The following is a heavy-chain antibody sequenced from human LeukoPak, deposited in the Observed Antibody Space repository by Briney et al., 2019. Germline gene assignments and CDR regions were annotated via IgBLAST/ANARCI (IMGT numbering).Heavy chain of an antibody. Sequence: PGGSLRLSCAASGFTFSSYGMSWVRQAPGKGLEWVSAISGSGGSTYYADSVKGRFTISRDNSKNTLYLQMNSLRAEDTAVYYCARDEIVGATHFDYWGQGTLVTVSS. J-gene: IGHJ4*02. CDR2: ISGSGGST. D-gene: IGHD1-26*01. V-gene: IGHV3-23*01. CDR1: GFTFSSYG. CDR3: ARDEIVGATHFDY.